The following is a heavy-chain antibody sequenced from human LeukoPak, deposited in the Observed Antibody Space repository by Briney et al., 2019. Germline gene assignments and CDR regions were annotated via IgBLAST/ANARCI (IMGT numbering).Heavy chain of an antibody. D-gene: IGHD3-22*01. CDR1: GYTFTGYY. CDR2: INPNSGGT. CDR3: ARTMIVPLPGDAFDI. Sequence: VASVKVSCKASGYTFTGYYMHWVREAPGQGLEWMGRINPNSGGTNYAQKFQGRVTMTRDTSISTAYMELSRLRSDDTAVYYCARTMIVPLPGDAFDIWGQGTMGTVSS. J-gene: IGHJ3*02. V-gene: IGHV1-2*06.